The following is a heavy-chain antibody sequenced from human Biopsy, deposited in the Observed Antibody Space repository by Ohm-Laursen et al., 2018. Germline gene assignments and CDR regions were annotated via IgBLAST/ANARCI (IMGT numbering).Heavy chain of an antibody. CDR1: GGSFSNDY. V-gene: IGHV4-34*01. CDR3: ARGKRGPVAIPRDNPNRIRGWFDP. Sequence: GTLSLTCAVYGGSFSNDYWTWIRQSPGKGLEWIGEVSHNGGTNYNPSLKARVSISMDTSKSQFSLNLTSVTAADTALYYCARGKRGPVAIPRDNPNRIRGWFDPWGPGTLVTVSS. CDR2: VSHNGGT. J-gene: IGHJ5*02. D-gene: IGHD2-21*01.